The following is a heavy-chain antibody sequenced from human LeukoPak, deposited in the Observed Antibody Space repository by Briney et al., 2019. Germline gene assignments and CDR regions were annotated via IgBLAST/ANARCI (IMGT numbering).Heavy chain of an antibody. Sequence: SETLSLTCTVSGGSISSYYWSWIRQPPGKGLEWIGYIYYSGSTNYNPSLKSRVTISVDTSKNQFSLKLSSVTAADTAVYYCARELLWFGEWGGNWFDPWGQGTLVTVSS. CDR3: ARELLWFGEWGGNWFDP. V-gene: IGHV4-59*01. D-gene: IGHD3-10*01. CDR1: GGSISSYY. J-gene: IGHJ5*02. CDR2: IYYSGST.